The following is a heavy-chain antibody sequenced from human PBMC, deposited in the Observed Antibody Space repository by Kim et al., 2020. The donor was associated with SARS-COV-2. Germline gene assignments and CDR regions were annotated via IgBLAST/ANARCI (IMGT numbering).Heavy chain of an antibody. J-gene: IGHJ4*02. Sequence: SETLSLTCTVSGGSFSSCSYYWIWIRQPPGKGLEWIVYLYYSGSTNYTPSLKSRVTISVSTSKNPFSLKLSSVTAADTDVYYCARAYVDTAATDYFDYWGEGTLVTVSS. CDR2: LYYSGST. CDR3: ARAYVDTAATDYFDY. CDR1: GGSFSSCSYY. D-gene: IGHD5-18*01. V-gene: IGHV4-61*01.